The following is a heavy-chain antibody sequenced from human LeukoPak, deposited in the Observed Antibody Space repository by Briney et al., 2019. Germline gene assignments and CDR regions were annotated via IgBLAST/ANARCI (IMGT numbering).Heavy chain of an antibody. V-gene: IGHV4-61*02. D-gene: IGHD1-1*01. CDR2: IYTSGST. CDR3: ARDWKAPYLYAMDV. Sequence: SQTLSLTCTVSGDSISSGSHYWTWIRQPAGRALEWIGRIYTSGSTNYNPSLKSRVTISVDTSKNQFSLNLSSVTAADTAVYYCARDWKAPYLYAMDVWGQGTTVTVSS. CDR1: GDSISSGSHY. J-gene: IGHJ6*02.